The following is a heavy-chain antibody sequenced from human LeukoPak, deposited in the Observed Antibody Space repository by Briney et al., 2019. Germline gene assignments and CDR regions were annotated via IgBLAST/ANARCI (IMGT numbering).Heavy chain of an antibody. CDR3: ARGLYSSDAY. CDR2: AYHSGIT. CDR1: GGSISSSSYY. V-gene: IGHV4-39*07. Sequence: PSETLSLTCTVSGGSISSSSYYWGWIRQPPGKGLEWIGEAYHSGITNYNPSLKSRVTMSVDKSKNQLSLSLSSVTAADTAVYHCARGLYSSDAYWGQGILVTVSS. J-gene: IGHJ4*02. D-gene: IGHD6-19*01.